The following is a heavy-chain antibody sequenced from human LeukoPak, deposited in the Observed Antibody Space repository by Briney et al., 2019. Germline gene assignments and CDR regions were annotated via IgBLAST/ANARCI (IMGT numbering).Heavy chain of an antibody. CDR2: IYYSGST. CDR1: SGSISSSGYY. D-gene: IGHD2-21*02. J-gene: IGHJ4*02. V-gene: IGHV4-39*07. CDR3: ARAEAYCGGDCYPYYFDY. Sequence: SETLSLTCTVSSGSISSSGYYWGWIRQPPGKGLEWIGSIYYSGSTYYNPSFKSRVTISVDTSKNQFSLNLRSVIAADTAVYYCARAEAYCGGDCYPYYFDYWGQGTLVTVSS.